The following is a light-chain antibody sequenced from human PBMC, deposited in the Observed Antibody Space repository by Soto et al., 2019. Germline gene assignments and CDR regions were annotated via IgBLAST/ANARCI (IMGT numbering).Light chain of an antibody. CDR1: SSDIGGYNV. CDR3: CSFAGSTTFWV. CDR2: EGS. Sequence: QSALTQPASVSGSPGQSITISCTGTSSDIGGYNVVSWYQQHPGKAPKLIIYEGSQRPSGVSIRFSGSKSGNTASLTISGLKSEDEAHYHCCSFAGSTTFWVFGGGTKVTVL. J-gene: IGLJ3*02. V-gene: IGLV2-23*03.